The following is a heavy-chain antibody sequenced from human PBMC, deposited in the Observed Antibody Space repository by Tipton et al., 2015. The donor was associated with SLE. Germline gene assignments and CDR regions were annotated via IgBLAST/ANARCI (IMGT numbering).Heavy chain of an antibody. V-gene: IGHV1-46*01. J-gene: IGHJ3*02. CDR2: INPSGGST. CDR3: ARGDRTHDAFDI. Sequence: QSWPEVKKPGASVKVSCKASGYTFTSYYMHWVRRAPGQGLEWMGIINPSGGSTSYAQKFQGRVTMTRDTSTSTVYMELSSLRSEDPAVYYWARGDRTHDAFDIWGQGTVVTVSS. CDR1: GYTFTSYY.